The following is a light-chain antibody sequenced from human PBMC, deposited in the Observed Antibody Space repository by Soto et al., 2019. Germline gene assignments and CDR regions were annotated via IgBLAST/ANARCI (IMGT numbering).Light chain of an antibody. Sequence: QSVLTQPASVSGSPGQSITISCTGTSSDVGGYNYVSWYQQQSGKAPKLMIHEVSNRPSGVSNRFSGSKSGNTASLTISGLQAEDEADYYCSSYTSSSTPFVFGTGTKLTVL. V-gene: IGLV2-14*01. CDR2: EVS. J-gene: IGLJ1*01. CDR3: SSYTSSSTPFV. CDR1: SSDVGGYNY.